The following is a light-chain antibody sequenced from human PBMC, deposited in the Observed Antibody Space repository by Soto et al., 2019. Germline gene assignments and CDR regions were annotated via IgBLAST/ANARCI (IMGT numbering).Light chain of an antibody. CDR3: QQYGSSPPIT. J-gene: IGKJ5*01. V-gene: IGKV3-20*01. CDR2: GAS. CDR1: QSVSSSY. Sequence: VVSQSPCTLSLSTGERATLSCRASQSVSSSYLAWYQQRPGQAPRLLIYGASSRAPGIPDRFSGSGSGTDFTLTISRLEPEDFAVYYCQQYGSSPPITFAQGTRLEIK.